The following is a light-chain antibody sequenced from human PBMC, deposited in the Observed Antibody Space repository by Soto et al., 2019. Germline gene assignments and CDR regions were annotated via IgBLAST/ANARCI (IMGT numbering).Light chain of an antibody. J-gene: IGKJ4*01. CDR2: AAS. Sequence: EIVMTQSPATLSVSPGERATLSCRASQSVSSNLAWYQQKPGQAPRLLIYAASNRATGIPDRFSGSGSGTDFTLTISSLEPEDFAVYYCQQRSNWPLTFGGGTKVDIK. CDR3: QQRSNWPLT. V-gene: IGKV3-11*01. CDR1: QSVSSN.